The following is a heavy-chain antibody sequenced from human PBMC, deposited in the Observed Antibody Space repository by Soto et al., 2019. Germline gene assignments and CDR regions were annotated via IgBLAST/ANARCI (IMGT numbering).Heavy chain of an antibody. V-gene: IGHV3-7*04. D-gene: IGHD6-19*01. J-gene: IGHJ4*02. CDR1: GFTFSNYW. Sequence: GGSLRLSCAASGFTFSNYWMNWVRQAPGKGLEWEANINPNGSEKYYVDSVKGRFAISRDNAESSLFLQMNSLKDEDTAVYYCARVHRGGAVAGTPYYWGRGSLVTVSS. CDR3: ARVHRGGAVAGTPYY. CDR2: INPNGSEK.